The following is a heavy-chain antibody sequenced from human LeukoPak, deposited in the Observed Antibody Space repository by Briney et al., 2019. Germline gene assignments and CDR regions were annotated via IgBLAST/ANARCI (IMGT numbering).Heavy chain of an antibody. D-gene: IGHD2-2*01. Sequence: SETLSLTCTVSGGSISSYYWSWIRQPPGKGLEWIGSIYHSGSTYYNPSLKSRVTISVDTSKNQFSLKLSSVTAADTAVYYCAGRPATYDYWGQGTLVTVSP. CDR2: IYHSGST. J-gene: IGHJ4*02. CDR1: GGSISSYY. V-gene: IGHV4-59*04. CDR3: AGRPATYDY.